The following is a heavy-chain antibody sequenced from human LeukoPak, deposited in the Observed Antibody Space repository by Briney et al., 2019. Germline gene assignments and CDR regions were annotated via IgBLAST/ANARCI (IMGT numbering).Heavy chain of an antibody. D-gene: IGHD3-10*01. CDR2: IRNKAYGGTT. J-gene: IGHJ4*02. Sequence: GGSLRLSCAASGFTFSSYAMSWVRQAPGKGLEWVGFIRNKAYGGTTEYAASVKGRFTISRDDSKSIAYLQVNSLKTEDTAVYYCTRDWFGVAIDYWGQGTLVTVSS. CDR1: GFTFSSYA. V-gene: IGHV3-49*04. CDR3: TRDWFGVAIDY.